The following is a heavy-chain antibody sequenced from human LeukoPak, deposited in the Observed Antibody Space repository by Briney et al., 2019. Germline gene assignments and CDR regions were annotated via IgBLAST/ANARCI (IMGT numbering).Heavy chain of an antibody. CDR3: ARDNYGGNLDY. J-gene: IGHJ4*02. CDR2: ISRSGSTK. V-gene: IGHV3-48*03. D-gene: IGHD4-23*01. Sequence: PGGPLRLSCAASGLNFNSYEMKWVRQAPGKRLKWVAYISRSGSTKYYADSVKGRFTISRDNAKNSLYLQMNSLRAEDTAVYYCARDNYGGNLDYWGQGTLVTVSS. CDR1: GLNFNSYE.